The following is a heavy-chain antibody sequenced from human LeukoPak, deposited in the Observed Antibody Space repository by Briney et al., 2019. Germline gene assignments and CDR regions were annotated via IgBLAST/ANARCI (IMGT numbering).Heavy chain of an antibody. CDR1: GGSISSGGYS. CDR3: ARGYYDSSGYYLDY. J-gene: IGHJ4*02. V-gene: IGHV4-30-2*01. D-gene: IGHD3-22*01. Sequence: PSQTLSLTCAVSGGSISSGGYSWSWIRQPPGKGLEWIGYIYHTRSTYYNPSLKSRVTISVDRSENQFSLKLGSVTAADTAVYYCARGYYDSSGYYLDYWGQGTLVTVSS. CDR2: IYHTRST.